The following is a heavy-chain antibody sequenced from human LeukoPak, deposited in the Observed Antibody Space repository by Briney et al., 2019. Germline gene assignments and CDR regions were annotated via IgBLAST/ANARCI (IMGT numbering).Heavy chain of an antibody. CDR1: GFTFGSYW. CDR2: LNGDGATI. D-gene: IGHD1-20*01. J-gene: IGHJ3*02. CDR3: ARSITGNAFDI. V-gene: IGHV3-74*01. Sequence: GGSLRLSCAASGFTFGSYWMHWFRQPPGKVLVWVSRLNGDGATITYADSVKGRFTISSDNAKNRLYLQRNSQRVEDTAVYYCARSITGNAFDIWGQGTLVIVSS.